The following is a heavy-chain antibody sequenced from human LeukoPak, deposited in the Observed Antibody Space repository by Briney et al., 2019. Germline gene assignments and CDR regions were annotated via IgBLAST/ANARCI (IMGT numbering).Heavy chain of an antibody. CDR2: MNPSSGNT. V-gene: IGHV1-18*01. J-gene: IGHJ4*02. D-gene: IGHD2-15*01. CDR1: GYTFTSYD. CDR3: AITLLAALDGVDY. Sequence: ASVKVSCKASGYTFTSYDINWVRQATGQGLEWMGWMNPSSGNTNYAQKLQGRVTMTTDTSTSTAYMELRSLRSDDTAVYYCAITLLAALDGVDYWGQGTLVTVSS.